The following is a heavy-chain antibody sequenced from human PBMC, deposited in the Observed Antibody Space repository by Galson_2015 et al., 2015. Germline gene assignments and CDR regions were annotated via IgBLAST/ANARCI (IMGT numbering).Heavy chain of an antibody. CDR3: AKDHIVGAIGTHFFY. CDR2: ISSSSSYI. Sequence: SLRLSCAASGFTFSSYSMNWVRRAPGKGLEWVSSISSSSSYIYYADSVKGRFTISRDNAKNSLYPQMNSLRAEDTAVYYCAKDHIVGAIGTHFFYWGQGTLVTVSS. J-gene: IGHJ4*02. V-gene: IGHV3-21*01. D-gene: IGHD1-26*01. CDR1: GFTFSSYS.